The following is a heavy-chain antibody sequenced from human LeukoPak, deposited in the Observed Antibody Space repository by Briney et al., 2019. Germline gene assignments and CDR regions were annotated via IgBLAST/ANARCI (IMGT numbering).Heavy chain of an antibody. CDR3: ARDSGSFYTFNY. Sequence: GGSLRLSCAASGFTFSIYNMNWVRQAPGKGLEWVSYISSGSTTIYYADSVKGRFTISRDNAKNSLYLQMNSLRDEDTAVYYCARDSGSFYTFNYWGQGTLVTVSS. D-gene: IGHD1-26*01. J-gene: IGHJ4*02. CDR2: ISSGSTTI. V-gene: IGHV3-48*02. CDR1: GFTFSIYN.